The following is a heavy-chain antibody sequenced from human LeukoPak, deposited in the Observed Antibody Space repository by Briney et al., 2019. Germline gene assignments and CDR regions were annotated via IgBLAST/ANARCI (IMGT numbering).Heavy chain of an antibody. CDR2: IRYDGSNK. V-gene: IGHV3-30*02. J-gene: IGHJ6*02. Sequence: GGSLRLSCAASGFTFSSYGMHWVRRAPGKGLEWVAFIRYDGSNKYYADSVKGRFTISRDNSKNTLYLQMNSLRAEDTAVYYCAKDLVNGSGWYWSYYYGMDVWGQGTTVTVSS. D-gene: IGHD6-19*01. CDR3: AKDLVNGSGWYWSYYYGMDV. CDR1: GFTFSSYG.